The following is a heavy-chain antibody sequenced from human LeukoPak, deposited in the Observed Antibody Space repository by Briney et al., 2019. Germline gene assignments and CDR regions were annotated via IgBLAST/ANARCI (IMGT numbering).Heavy chain of an antibody. Sequence: PGGSLRLSCAASGFTFSSFWMHWVRQGPGKGLVWVSRINSDGTSTNYADSVKGRFTISRDNAKNTLYLQMNSLRAEDTAVYYCARDPHSYSGYDRFDYWGQGTLVTVSS. CDR1: GFTFSSFW. V-gene: IGHV3-74*01. CDR2: INSDGTST. J-gene: IGHJ4*02. D-gene: IGHD5-12*01. CDR3: ARDPHSYSGYDRFDY.